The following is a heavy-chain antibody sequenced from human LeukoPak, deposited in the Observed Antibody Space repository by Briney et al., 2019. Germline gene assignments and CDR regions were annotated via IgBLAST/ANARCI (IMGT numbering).Heavy chain of an antibody. CDR3: AKDYYDSSGYYYQSDAFDI. V-gene: IGHV3-30-3*01. CDR1: GFSFSDYA. D-gene: IGHD3-22*01. Sequence: GGSLRLSCAASGFSFSDYAVHWVRQGPGKGLEWVAIISYDGSNKEYADSVKGRFTISRENSKNTLYLQMNSLRAEDTAVYYCAKDYYDSSGYYYQSDAFDIWGQGTMVTVSS. J-gene: IGHJ3*02. CDR2: ISYDGSNK.